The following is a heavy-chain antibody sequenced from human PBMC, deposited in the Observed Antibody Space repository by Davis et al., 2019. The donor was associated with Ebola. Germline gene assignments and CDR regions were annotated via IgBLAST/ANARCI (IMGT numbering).Heavy chain of an antibody. CDR3: TSGGKVDY. D-gene: IGHD1-26*01. V-gene: IGHV3-73*01. J-gene: IGHJ4*02. CDR1: GFTFSGSA. Sequence: GESLKISCAASGFTFSGSAIHWVRQASGKGLEWVGRIRSKTSNYVTASAASVKGRFIFSRDDSKNTAYLQMNSLKTEDTAVYYCTSGGKVDYWGQGTLVTVSS. CDR2: IRSKTSNYVT.